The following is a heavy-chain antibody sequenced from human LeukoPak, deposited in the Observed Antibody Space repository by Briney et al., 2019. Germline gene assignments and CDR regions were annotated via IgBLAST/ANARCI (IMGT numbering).Heavy chain of an antibody. V-gene: IGHV4-4*07. CDR1: YGSISDYY. Sequence: SETLSLTCTVSYGSISDYYWSWIRQPAGKGLEWIGRIYSSGSTNYNPSLESRVIMSVDTSKNQLSLKLTSVTAADTAVYYCARQDILTGFDAFDIWGQGTMVTVSS. CDR2: IYSSGST. J-gene: IGHJ3*02. D-gene: IGHD3-9*01. CDR3: ARQDILTGFDAFDI.